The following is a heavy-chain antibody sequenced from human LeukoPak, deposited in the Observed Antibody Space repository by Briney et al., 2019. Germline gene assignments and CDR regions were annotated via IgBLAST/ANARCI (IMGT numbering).Heavy chain of an antibody. CDR1: EYTFTGYY. D-gene: IGHD6-13*01. CDR3: ASCAGYSSPPDAYGVDV. CDR2: INPNSGGT. V-gene: IGHV1-2*02. Sequence: ASVKVSCKASEYTFTGYYMHWVRQAPGQGPEWMGWINPNSGGTNYAQKFRGRVTVTRDTSSSTAYMELSRLTSDDTAVYYRASCAGYSSPPDAYGVDVWGQGTTVTVSS. J-gene: IGHJ6*02.